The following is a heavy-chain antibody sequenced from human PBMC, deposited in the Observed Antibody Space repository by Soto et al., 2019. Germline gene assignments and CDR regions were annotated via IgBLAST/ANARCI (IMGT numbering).Heavy chain of an antibody. CDR3: ANSDIVVVPAAIWNWFDP. CDR2: IIPIFGTA. D-gene: IGHD2-2*02. V-gene: IGHV1-69*06. J-gene: IGHJ5*02. Sequence: QVQLVQSGAEVKKPGSSVKVSCKASGGTFSSYAISWVRQAPAQGLEWMGGIIPIFGTANYAQKFQGRVTITADKSTSTSYMELSSLRSEDTAVYYCANSDIVVVPAAIWNWFDPWGQGTLVTVSS. CDR1: GGTFSSYA.